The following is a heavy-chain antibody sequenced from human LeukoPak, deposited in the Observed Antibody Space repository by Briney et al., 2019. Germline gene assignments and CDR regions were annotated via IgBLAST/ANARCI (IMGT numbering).Heavy chain of an antibody. CDR3: ARDRGYYGSGSYPGF. J-gene: IGHJ3*01. CDR2: IIPILGIA. D-gene: IGHD3-10*01. CDR1: GGTFSSYA. V-gene: IGHV1-69*04. Sequence: SVKVSCKASGGTFSSYAISWVRQAPGQXXXXXGRIIPILGIANYAQKFQGRVTITADESTSTAYMELSSLRSEDTAVYYCARDRGYYGSGSYPGFWGQGTMVTVSS.